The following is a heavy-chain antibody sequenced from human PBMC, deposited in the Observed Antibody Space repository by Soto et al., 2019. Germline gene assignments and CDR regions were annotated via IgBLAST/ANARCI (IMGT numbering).Heavy chain of an antibody. V-gene: IGHV3-23*01. J-gene: IGHJ5*02. D-gene: IGHD3-3*01. CDR1: GFTFSSYA. Sequence: GGSLRLSCAASGFTFSSYAMSWVRQAPGKGLEWVSAISGSGGSTYYADSVKGRFTISRDNSKNTLYLQMNSLRAEDTAVYYCAKDQYYDFWSGYYTQNRFDPWGQGTLVTVSS. CDR2: ISGSGGST. CDR3: AKDQYYDFWSGYYTQNRFDP.